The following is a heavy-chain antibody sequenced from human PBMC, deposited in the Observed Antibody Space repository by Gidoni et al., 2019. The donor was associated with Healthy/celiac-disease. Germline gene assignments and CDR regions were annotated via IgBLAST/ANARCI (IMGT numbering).Heavy chain of an antibody. Sequence: QLQLQESGPGLVKPSETLSLTCTVSGGSISSSSYCWGWIRQPPGKGMEWIGSIYYSGSTYYNPSLKSRVTISVDTSKNQFSLKLSSVTAADTAVYYCATYHFPSDDYIDYWGQGTLVTVSS. V-gene: IGHV4-39*01. J-gene: IGHJ4*02. D-gene: IGHD4-17*01. CDR1: GGSISSSSYC. CDR2: IYYSGST. CDR3: ATYHFPSDDYIDY.